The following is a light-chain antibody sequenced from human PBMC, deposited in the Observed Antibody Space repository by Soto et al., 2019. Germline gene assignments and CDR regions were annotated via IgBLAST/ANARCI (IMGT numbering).Light chain of an antibody. J-gene: IGKJ4*02. CDR1: QSISGR. CDR3: QRYATYQRT. Sequence: DIQMTQSPSTLSASVGDTVTVTCRASQSISGRLAWYQQKPGEAPHLIVYDASTLENGVSSRFSGSGSGTEFTLIFNCLQTHDCATYYCQRYATYQRTFGRGNRLEV. CDR2: DAS. V-gene: IGKV1-5*01.